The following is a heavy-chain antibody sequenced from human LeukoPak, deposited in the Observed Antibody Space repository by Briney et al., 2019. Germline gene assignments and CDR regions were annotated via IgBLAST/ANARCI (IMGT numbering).Heavy chain of an antibody. CDR2: IYNGGGT. J-gene: IGHJ4*02. D-gene: IGHD3-16*01. CDR1: GGSITSSFY. CDR3: ARASVLLSADY. V-gene: IGHV4-59*01. Sequence: SETLSLTCTVSGGSITSSFYWSWIRQSPGKGLEWIGYIYNGGGTKYNPSLKSRLTISVDTSKNQFSLNLSSVTAADTAVYYCARASVLLSADYWGQGTLVTVSS.